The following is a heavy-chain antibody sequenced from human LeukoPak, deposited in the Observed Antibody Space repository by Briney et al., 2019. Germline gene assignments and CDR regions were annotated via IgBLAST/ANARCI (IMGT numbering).Heavy chain of an antibody. CDR3: ASPYSSGWYEGFDY. J-gene: IGHJ4*02. CDR2: ISGSGGST. D-gene: IGHD6-19*01. CDR1: GFTFSSYA. Sequence: GGSLRLSCAASGFTFSSYAMSWVRQAPGKGLEWVSAISGSGGSTYYADSGKGRFTISRDNSKNTLYLQMNSLRAEDTAVYYCASPYSSGWYEGFDYWGQGTLVTVSS. V-gene: IGHV3-23*01.